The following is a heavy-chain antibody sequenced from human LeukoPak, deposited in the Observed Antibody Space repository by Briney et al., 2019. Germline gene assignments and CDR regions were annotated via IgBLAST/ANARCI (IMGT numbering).Heavy chain of an antibody. J-gene: IGHJ4*02. V-gene: IGHV5-51*01. CDR1: RYSFTSYW. CDR2: IYPGGSDT. D-gene: IGHD6-19*01. Sequence: GESLKISCKGSRYSFTSYWIGWVRQMRGKGLGWMWIIYPGGSDTYYRQFLQSLVTTSADNSISTSYLQWRILYDADTAMYYCARGLGSYFDYWGQGTLVTVSS. CDR3: ARGLGSYFDY.